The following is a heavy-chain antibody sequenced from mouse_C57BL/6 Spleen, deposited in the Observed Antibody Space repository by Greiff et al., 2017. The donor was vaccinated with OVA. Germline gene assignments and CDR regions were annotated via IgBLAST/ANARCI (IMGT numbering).Heavy chain of an antibody. CDR2: ISYDGSN. J-gene: IGHJ4*01. V-gene: IGHV3-6*01. CDR3: ARNSNYDYYAMDY. CDR1: GYSITSGYY. Sequence: EVKLQESGPGLVKPSQSLSLTCSVTGYSITSGYYWNWIRQFPGNKLEWMGYISYDGSNNYNPSLKNRISITRDTSKNQFFLKLNSVTTEDTATYYCARNSNYDYYAMDYWGQGTSVTVSS. D-gene: IGHD2-5*01.